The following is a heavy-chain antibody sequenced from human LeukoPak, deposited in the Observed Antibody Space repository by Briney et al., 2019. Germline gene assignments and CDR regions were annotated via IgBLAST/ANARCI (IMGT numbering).Heavy chain of an antibody. CDR2: IKSKADGGRA. V-gene: IGHV3-15*01. D-gene: IGHD3-22*01. CDR3: TTEKDLYFFDSSCYFH. CDR1: GFSFTDAW. Sequence: GGSLSLSCAASGFSFTDAWMSWVRPAPGRGLEWVGCIKSKADGGRAEYAATVKGRFFISRDDAKSTLYVQMNRLRTEDTAVYYCTTEKDLYFFDSSCYFHWGQGSLVTVSS. J-gene: IGHJ4*02.